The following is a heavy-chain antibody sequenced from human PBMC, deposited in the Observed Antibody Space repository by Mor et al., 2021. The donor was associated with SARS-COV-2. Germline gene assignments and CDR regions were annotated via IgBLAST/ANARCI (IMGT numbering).Heavy chain of an antibody. J-gene: IGHJ3*02. CDR3: AKGGSDAFDI. D-gene: IGHD3-10*01. V-gene: IGHV3-23*01. Sequence: FTISRDNSKNTLYLQMNSLRAEDPAVYYCAKGGSDAFDIWGQGTMVTVSS.